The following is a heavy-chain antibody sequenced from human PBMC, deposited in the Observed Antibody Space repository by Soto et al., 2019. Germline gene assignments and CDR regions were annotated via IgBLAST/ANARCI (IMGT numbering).Heavy chain of an antibody. CDR1: GDSISNYAYS. D-gene: IGHD5-12*01. Sequence: QLQLQESGPGLVKPSETLSLTCTVSGDSISNYAYSWGWIRQPPGKGLEYIGTIYYSGKTYYNWPPESRVTMSLDTSKNQFSLRLTSVTAADTAVYYCARHRPQEEGYKKGFDCWGQGTLVTVSS. J-gene: IGHJ4*02. V-gene: IGHV4-39*01. CDR2: IYYSGKT. CDR3: ARHRPQEEGYKKGFDC.